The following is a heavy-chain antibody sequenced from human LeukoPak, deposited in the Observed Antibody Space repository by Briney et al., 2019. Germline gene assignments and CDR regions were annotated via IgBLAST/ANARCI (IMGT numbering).Heavy chain of an antibody. CDR3: ARDRYSSSDDY. Sequence: PSETLSLTCTVSGGSISSYYWSWIRQPAGKGLEWIGRIDTSGNTNYKPSLKSRVTISVDTSKNQFSLKLSSVTAADTAVYYCARDRYSSSDDYWGQGTLVTVSS. D-gene: IGHD6-6*01. CDR2: IDTSGNT. V-gene: IGHV4-4*07. J-gene: IGHJ4*02. CDR1: GGSISSYY.